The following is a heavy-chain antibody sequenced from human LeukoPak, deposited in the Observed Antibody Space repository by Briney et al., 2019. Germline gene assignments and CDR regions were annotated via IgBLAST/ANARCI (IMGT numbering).Heavy chain of an antibody. Sequence: HPGGSLRLSCAASGFTFSSYAMSWVRQAPGKGLEWVSAISGSGGSTYSADSVKGRFTISRDNSKNTLYLQMNSLRAEDTAVYYCAKDHYGDYVYYWGQGTLVTVSS. CDR2: ISGSGGST. J-gene: IGHJ4*02. CDR1: GFTFSSYA. V-gene: IGHV3-23*01. D-gene: IGHD4-17*01. CDR3: AKDHYGDYVYY.